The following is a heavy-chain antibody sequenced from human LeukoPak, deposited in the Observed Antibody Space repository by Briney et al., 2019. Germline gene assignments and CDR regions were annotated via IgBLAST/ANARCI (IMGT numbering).Heavy chain of an antibody. CDR1: GGTFSSYA. D-gene: IGHD6-19*01. J-gene: IGHJ6*02. V-gene: IGHV1-69*04. CDR2: IIPILGIA. CDR3: ARGLAVAGNQLSGMDV. Sequence: ASVKVSCKASGGTFSSYAISWVRQAPGQGLEWMGRIIPILGIANYAQKFQGRVTITADKSTSTAYMELSSLRSEDTAVYYCARGLAVAGNQLSGMDVWGQGTTVTVSS.